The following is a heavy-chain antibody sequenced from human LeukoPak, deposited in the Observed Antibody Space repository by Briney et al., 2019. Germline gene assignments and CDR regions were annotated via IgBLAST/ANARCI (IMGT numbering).Heavy chain of an antibody. Sequence: SETLSLTCTVSGGSISSSSYYWGWIRQPPGKGLEWIGSIYYSGSTYYNPSLKSRVTISVDTSKNQFSLKLSSVTAADTAVYYCARRGKNSSSWYPRDHYYYGMDVWGQGTTVTVSS. J-gene: IGHJ6*02. CDR1: GGSISSSSYY. D-gene: IGHD6-13*01. CDR2: IYYSGST. V-gene: IGHV4-39*01. CDR3: ARRGKNSSSWYPRDHYYYGMDV.